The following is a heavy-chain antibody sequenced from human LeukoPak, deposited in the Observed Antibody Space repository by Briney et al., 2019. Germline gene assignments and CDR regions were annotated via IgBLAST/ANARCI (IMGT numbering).Heavy chain of an antibody. CDR1: GFTFSSYG. V-gene: IGHV3-30*02. D-gene: IGHD5-18*01. J-gene: IGHJ5*02. CDR2: IRHDGSNK. CDR3: ARALPHRRLMDTTMNQHWFDP. Sequence: GGSLRLSCAASGFTFSSYGMHWVRQAPGKGLEWVAFIRHDGSNKYYADSVKGRFTISRDNSKNTLYLQMNSLRAGDTAVYSCARALPHRRLMDTTMNQHWFDPWGQGTLVTVSS.